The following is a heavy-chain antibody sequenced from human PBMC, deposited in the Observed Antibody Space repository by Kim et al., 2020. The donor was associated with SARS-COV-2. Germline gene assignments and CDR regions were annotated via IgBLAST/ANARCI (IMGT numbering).Heavy chain of an antibody. J-gene: IGHJ4*02. Sequence: GGSLRLSCTASGFTFGDYAMSWVRQAPGKGLEWVGFIRSKAYGGTTEYAASVKGRFTISRDDSKSIAYLQMNSLKTEDTAVYYCTREEEYSGWYPPSFDYWGQGTLVTVSS. V-gene: IGHV3-49*04. CDR3: TREEEYSGWYPPSFDY. D-gene: IGHD6-19*01. CDR2: IRSKAYGGTT. CDR1: GFTFGDYA.